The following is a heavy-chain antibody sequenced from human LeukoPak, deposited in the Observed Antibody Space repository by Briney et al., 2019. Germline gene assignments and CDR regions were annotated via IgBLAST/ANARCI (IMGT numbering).Heavy chain of an antibody. Sequence: SETLSLTCTVSGGSISSGGYYWSWIRQHPGKGLEWIGYIYYSGSTYYNPSLKSRVTISVDRSKNQFSLKLSSVTAADTAVYYCARYCGGDCYSMGPDYWGQGTLVTVSS. CDR3: ARYCGGDCYSMGPDY. V-gene: IGHV4-31*03. D-gene: IGHD2-21*02. J-gene: IGHJ4*02. CDR2: IYYSGST. CDR1: GGSISSGGYY.